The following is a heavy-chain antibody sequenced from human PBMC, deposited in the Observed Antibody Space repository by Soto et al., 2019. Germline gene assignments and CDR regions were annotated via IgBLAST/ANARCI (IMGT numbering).Heavy chain of an antibody. D-gene: IGHD2-2*03. CDR3: AKDHRFGYCSSTSCYPHY. Sequence: GGSLRLSCAASGFTFSSYGMHWVRQAPGKGLEWVAVISYDGSNKYYADSVKGRFTISRDNSKNTLYLQMNSLRAEDTAVYYCAKDHRFGYCSSTSCYPHYWGQGTLVTVSS. CDR1: GFTFSSYG. J-gene: IGHJ4*02. CDR2: ISYDGSNK. V-gene: IGHV3-30*18.